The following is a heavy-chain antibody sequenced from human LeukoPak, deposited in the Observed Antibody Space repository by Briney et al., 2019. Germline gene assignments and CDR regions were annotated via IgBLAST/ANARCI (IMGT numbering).Heavy chain of an antibody. Sequence: SETLSLTCTVSGGSISSYYWGWIRQPPGKGLEWIGSIYHSGSTHYNPSLKSRVTISVDTSKNQFSLKLSSVTAADTAVYYCARRDSSGWYIGYFQHWGQGTLVTVSS. D-gene: IGHD6-19*01. V-gene: IGHV4-59*12. J-gene: IGHJ1*01. CDR3: ARRDSSGWYIGYFQH. CDR1: GGSISSYY. CDR2: IYHSGST.